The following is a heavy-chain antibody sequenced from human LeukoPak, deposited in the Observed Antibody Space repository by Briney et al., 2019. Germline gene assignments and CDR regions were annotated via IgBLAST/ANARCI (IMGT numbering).Heavy chain of an antibody. CDR1: QYTFTDYA. CDR2: INPNNGGT. V-gene: IGHV1-2*06. Sequence: ASVKVSCKASQYTFTDYAVHWVRQAPGQRLEWMGRINPNNGGTNYAQKFQGRVTMTGDTSISTAYMELSSLRSDDTAVYYCTRESGSYHGNDYWGQGTLVTVSS. CDR3: TRESGSYHGNDY. D-gene: IGHD1-26*01. J-gene: IGHJ4*02.